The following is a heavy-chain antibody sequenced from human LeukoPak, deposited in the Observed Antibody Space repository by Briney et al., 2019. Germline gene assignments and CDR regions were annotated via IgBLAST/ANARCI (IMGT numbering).Heavy chain of an antibody. Sequence: SETLSLTCAVYGGSFSGYYWSWIRQPPGKGLEWIGEINHSGSTNYNPSLKSRVTISVDTSKNQFSLKLSSETAADTAVYYCAREKTLGHWFDPWGQGTLVTVSS. D-gene: IGHD7-27*01. J-gene: IGHJ5*02. V-gene: IGHV4-34*01. CDR3: AREKTLGHWFDP. CDR1: GGSFSGYY. CDR2: INHSGST.